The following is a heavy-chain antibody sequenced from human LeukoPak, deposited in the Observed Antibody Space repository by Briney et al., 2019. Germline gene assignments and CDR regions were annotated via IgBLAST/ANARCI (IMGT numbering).Heavy chain of an antibody. V-gene: IGHV1-3*01. Sequence: ASVKVSCKASGYTFTSYAMHWVRQAPGQRLEWMGWINAGNGNTKCSQKFQGRVTITRDTSASTAYMELRSLRSDDTAVYYCARPRYCSSTSCPGFDYWGQGTLVTVSS. D-gene: IGHD2-2*01. CDR1: GYTFTSYA. CDR2: INAGNGNT. J-gene: IGHJ4*02. CDR3: ARPRYCSSTSCPGFDY.